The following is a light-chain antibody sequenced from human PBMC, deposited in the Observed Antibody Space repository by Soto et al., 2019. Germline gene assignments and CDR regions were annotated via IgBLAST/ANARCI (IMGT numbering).Light chain of an antibody. CDR3: QHLSTYPLT. Sequence: DIQLTQSPPFLSASVGDRVTISCRASQGINNFLAWYQQKPGKAPNLLISAASILRAGVPSRFSGSGSGTEFTLTISSLQPEDFATYYCQHLSTYPLTFGGGTKV. V-gene: IGKV1-9*01. J-gene: IGKJ4*01. CDR1: QGINNF. CDR2: AAS.